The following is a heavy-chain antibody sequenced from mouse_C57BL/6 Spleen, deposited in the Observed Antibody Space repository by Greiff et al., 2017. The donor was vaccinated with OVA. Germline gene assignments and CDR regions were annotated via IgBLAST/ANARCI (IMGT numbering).Heavy chain of an antibody. CDR1: GYAFSSYW. V-gene: IGHV1-80*01. CDR3: AREGYGNYPFAY. Sequence: QVQLKESGAELVKPGASVKISCKASGYAFSSYWMNWVKQRPGKGLEWIGQIYPGDGDTNYNGKFKGKATLTADKSSSTAYMQLRSLTSEDSAVYFCAREGYGNYPFAYWGQGTLVTVSA. J-gene: IGHJ3*01. CDR2: IYPGDGDT. D-gene: IGHD2-1*01.